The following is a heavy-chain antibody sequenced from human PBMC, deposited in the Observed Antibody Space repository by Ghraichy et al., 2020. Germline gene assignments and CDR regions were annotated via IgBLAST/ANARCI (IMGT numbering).Heavy chain of an antibody. V-gene: IGHV4-39*07. CDR3: ARLYYYDSSGYYPFDY. D-gene: IGHD3-22*01. CDR1: GGSISSSSYY. Sequence: SETLSLTCTVSGGSISSSSYYWGWIRQPPGKGLEWIGSIYYSGSTYYNPSLKSRVTISVDTSKNQFSLKLSSVTAADTAVYYCARLYYYDSSGYYPFDYWGQGTLVTVSS. CDR2: IYYSGST. J-gene: IGHJ4*02.